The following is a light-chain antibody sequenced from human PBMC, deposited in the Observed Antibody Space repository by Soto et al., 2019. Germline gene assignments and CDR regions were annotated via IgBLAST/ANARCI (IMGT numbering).Light chain of an antibody. CDR1: QSVSSN. J-gene: IGKJ1*01. CDR3: QHYNNWPRT. Sequence: EIVMTQSPATLSVSPGERATLSCRASQSVSSNLAWYQQKPGQAPRLLIYGASTRATGIPARFSGSGSGTYLPLTISSLQSEDFAVYYRQHYNNWPRTFGQGTKVEIK. CDR2: GAS. V-gene: IGKV3-15*01.